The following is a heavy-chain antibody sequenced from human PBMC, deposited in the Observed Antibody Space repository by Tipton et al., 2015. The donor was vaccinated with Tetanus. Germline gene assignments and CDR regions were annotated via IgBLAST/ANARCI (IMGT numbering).Heavy chain of an antibody. CDR3: ARHGGSAVAGIIDS. CDR2: IYPGNSET. J-gene: IGHJ4*02. CDR1: GYSFPSYW. Sequence: QLVQSGPEVKKPGESLKISCQGSGYSFPSYWITWVRQMPGKGLEWMGIIYPGNSETRYSPSFEGLVTVSVDKSISTAYLQWRSLKASDTAIYYCARHGGSAVAGIIDSWGQGTLVTVSS. V-gene: IGHV5-51*01. D-gene: IGHD6-19*01.